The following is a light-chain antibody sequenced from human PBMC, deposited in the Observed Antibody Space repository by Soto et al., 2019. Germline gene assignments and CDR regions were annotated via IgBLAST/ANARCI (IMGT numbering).Light chain of an antibody. J-gene: IGKJ5*01. CDR3: QQRSNWPPIT. CDR1: QSISSY. V-gene: IGKV1-39*01. Sequence: DIQMTQTPSSLSASVGDRFTITCRASQSISSYLNWYQQKPGKAPKLLIYAASSLQSGVPSRFSGSGSGTEFTLTISSLQSEDFAVYYCQQRSNWPPITFGQGTRLEI. CDR2: AAS.